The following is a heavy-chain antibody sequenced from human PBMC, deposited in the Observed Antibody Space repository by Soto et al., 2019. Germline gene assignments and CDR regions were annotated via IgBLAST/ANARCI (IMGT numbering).Heavy chain of an antibody. D-gene: IGHD6-13*01. Sequence: SQTLSLTCAISGDSVSSNSAAWNWIRQSPSRGLEWLGRTYYRSKWYNDYAVSVKSRITINPDTSKNQFSLQLNSVTPEDTAVYYCARATLPGIYSSAYYYYGMDVWGQGTTVTVSS. CDR1: GDSVSSNSAA. J-gene: IGHJ6*02. CDR3: ARATLPGIYSSAYYYYGMDV. CDR2: TYYRSKWYN. V-gene: IGHV6-1*01.